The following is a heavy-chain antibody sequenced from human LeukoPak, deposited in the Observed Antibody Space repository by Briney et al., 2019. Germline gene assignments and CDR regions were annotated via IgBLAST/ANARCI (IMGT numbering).Heavy chain of an antibody. CDR3: ARTYYYDSSGYYPNCDY. CDR1: RYTFTGYY. D-gene: IGHD3-22*01. Sequence: GASVNVSCMASRYTFTGYYMHWVRQAPGQGLEWMGWINPNSGGTNYAQKFQGRVTMTRDTSISTAYMELSRLRSDDTAVYYCARTYYYDSSGYYPNCDYWGQGTLVSVSS. J-gene: IGHJ4*02. CDR2: INPNSGGT. V-gene: IGHV1-2*02.